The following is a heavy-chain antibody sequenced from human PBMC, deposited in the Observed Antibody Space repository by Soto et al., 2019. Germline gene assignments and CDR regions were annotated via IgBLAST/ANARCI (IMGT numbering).Heavy chain of an antibody. Sequence: ASVKVSCKASGYTFTSYGISWVRQAPGQGLEWMGWISAYNGNTNYAQKLQGRVTMTTDTSTSTAYMELRSLRSDDTAVYYCARGPWVFPYGSGSSQYFQHWGQGTLVTVSS. CDR1: GYTFTSYG. D-gene: IGHD3-10*01. J-gene: IGHJ1*01. CDR2: ISAYNGNT. CDR3: ARGPWVFPYGSGSSQYFQH. V-gene: IGHV1-18*01.